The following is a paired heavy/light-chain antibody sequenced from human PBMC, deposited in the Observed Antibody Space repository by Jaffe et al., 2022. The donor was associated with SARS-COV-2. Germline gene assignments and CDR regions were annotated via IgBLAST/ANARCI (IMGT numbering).Heavy chain of an antibody. CDR3: ARIGRGPGWYFEL. Sequence: QVQLVQSASELKEPGASVKVSCKASGYTLTDYPINWVRQAPGQGLEWMGWINTKTGTPTYAPGFTGRFVFSLDTSVSTTYLQINSLKAEDTAFYYCARIGRGPGWYFELWGRGTLVTVSS. CDR1: GYTLTDYP. V-gene: IGHV7-4-1*02. D-gene: IGHD3-10*01. CDR2: INTKTGTP. J-gene: IGHJ2*01.
Light chain of an antibody. CDR1: QIVGNNY. CDR3: QQYIRSPQT. J-gene: IGKJ2*01. Sequence: EIVLTQSPGTLSLSPGERATLSCGASQIVGNNYLAWYQQKPGQPPRLLIYGASNRATGIPDRFSGSGSGTDFTLIISRLEPEDFAVYYCQQYIRSPQTFGQGTKLEMK. CDR2: GAS. V-gene: IGKV3-20*01.